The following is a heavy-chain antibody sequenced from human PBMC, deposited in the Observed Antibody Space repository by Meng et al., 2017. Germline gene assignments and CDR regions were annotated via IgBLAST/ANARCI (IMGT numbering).Heavy chain of an antibody. V-gene: IGHV3-7*01. CDR3: ARDPYCSSTSCYTKRYFDL. D-gene: IGHD2-2*02. CDR2: IKQDGREK. Sequence: SLKLSCPASGFTLRSYWMYWVRQAPGTGLEWVANIKQDGREKYYVDSVKGRFTISRDNAKNSLYLQMNSLRAEDTAVYYCARDPYCSSTSCYTKRYFDLWGRGTLVTVSS. J-gene: IGHJ2*01. CDR1: GFTLRSYW.